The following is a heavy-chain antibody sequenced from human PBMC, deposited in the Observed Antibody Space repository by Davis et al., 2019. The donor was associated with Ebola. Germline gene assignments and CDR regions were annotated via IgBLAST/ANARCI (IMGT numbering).Heavy chain of an antibody. CDR3: ARGLAVRGSSGVGYYYGMDV. CDR2: ISSSGSTI. D-gene: IGHD6-6*01. CDR1: GFTFSDYY. V-gene: IGHV3-11*01. J-gene: IGHJ6*02. Sequence: GGSLRLSCAASGFTFSDYYMSWIRQAPGKGLEWVSYISSSGSTIYYADPVKGRFTISRDNAKNSLYLQMNSLGAEDTAVYYCARGLAVRGSSGVGYYYGMDVWGQGTTVTVSS.